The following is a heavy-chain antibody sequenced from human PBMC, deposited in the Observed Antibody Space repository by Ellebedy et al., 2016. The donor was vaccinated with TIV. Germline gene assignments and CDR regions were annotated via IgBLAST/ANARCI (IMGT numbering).Heavy chain of an antibody. D-gene: IGHD4-11*01. V-gene: IGHV5-10-1*01. CDR2: IDPGDPYT. CDR1: GYSFTSYW. J-gene: IGHJ5*02. CDR3: GRQDDNYDWSDP. Sequence: GESLKISCQVSGYSFTSYWISWVRQMPGKGLEWMGSIDPGDPYTNYSLSFHGHVPISIARSSSTACMQWSSLKAPATAMYYCGRQDDNYDWSDPWGQGTLVTVSS.